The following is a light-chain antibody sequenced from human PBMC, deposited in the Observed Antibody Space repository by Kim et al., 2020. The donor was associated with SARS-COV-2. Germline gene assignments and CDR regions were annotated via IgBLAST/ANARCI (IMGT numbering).Light chain of an antibody. CDR1: KLGDKY. Sequence: SYELTQPPSVSVSPGRTVSITCSGDKLGDKYVSWYQQRPGQSPALVIYRDNKRPSGIPERFSGSNSGNTATLTISGTHAMDEADYYCQAWDSSTFYVFGTGTKVTVL. J-gene: IGLJ1*01. CDR3: QAWDSSTFYV. V-gene: IGLV3-1*01. CDR2: RDN.